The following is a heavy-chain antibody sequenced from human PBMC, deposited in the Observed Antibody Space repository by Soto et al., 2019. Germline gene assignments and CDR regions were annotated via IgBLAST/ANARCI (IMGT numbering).Heavy chain of an antibody. CDR3: STDKLDYDYAWGSYRRGY. D-gene: IGHD3-16*02. Sequence: EVQLVESGGGLVKPGGSLRVSCAASGFTFSKAWMNWVRQAPGKGLEWVGRIKSKTDGGTTDYAAPVKGRFTISRDDSKNTLYLQMNSLKIEDTAVYYCSTDKLDYDYAWGSYRRGYWGQGTLVTVSS. J-gene: IGHJ4*02. CDR1: GFTFSKAW. CDR2: IKSKTDGGTT. V-gene: IGHV3-15*07.